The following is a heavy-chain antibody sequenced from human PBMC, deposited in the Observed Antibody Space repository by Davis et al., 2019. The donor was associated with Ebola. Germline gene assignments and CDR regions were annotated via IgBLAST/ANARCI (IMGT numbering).Heavy chain of an antibody. D-gene: IGHD2-2*01. CDR2: IYPGDSDT. CDR1: GYSFTSYW. Sequence: GESLKISCKGSGYSFTSYWIGWVRQMPGKGLEWMGIIYPGDSDTRYSPSFQGQVTISADKSISTAYLQWSSLKASDTAMYYCARQPNYPCSSTSCYANWFDPWGQGTLVTVSS. V-gene: IGHV5-51*01. J-gene: IGHJ5*02. CDR3: ARQPNYPCSSTSCYANWFDP.